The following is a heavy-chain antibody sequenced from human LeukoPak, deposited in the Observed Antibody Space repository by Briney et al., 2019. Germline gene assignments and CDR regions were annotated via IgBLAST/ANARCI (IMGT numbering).Heavy chain of an antibody. Sequence: NPSETLSLTCTVSGGSISSYYWSWIRQPPGKGLEWIGYIYYSGSTNYNPSLKSRVTISVDTSKNQFSLKLSSVTAADTAVYYCARGLGSGAMVRGVRGTYNWFDPWGQGTLVTVSS. CDR3: ARGLGSGAMVRGVRGTYNWFDP. V-gene: IGHV4-59*01. D-gene: IGHD3-10*01. CDR2: IYYSGST. J-gene: IGHJ5*02. CDR1: GGSISSYY.